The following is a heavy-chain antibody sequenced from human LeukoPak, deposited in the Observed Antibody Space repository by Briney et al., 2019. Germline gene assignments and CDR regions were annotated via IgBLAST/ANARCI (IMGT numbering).Heavy chain of an antibody. CDR3: ARENPAYGSGSYFSY. J-gene: IGHJ4*02. CDR2: IKQDGSEK. V-gene: IGHV3-7*01. Sequence: GGSLRLSCAASGFTFSSYWMSWVRQAPGKGLEWVANIKQDGSEKYYVDPVKGRFTISRDNAKNSLYLQMNSLRAEDTAVYYCARENPAYGSGSYFSYWGQGTLVTVSS. CDR1: GFTFSSYW. D-gene: IGHD3-10*01.